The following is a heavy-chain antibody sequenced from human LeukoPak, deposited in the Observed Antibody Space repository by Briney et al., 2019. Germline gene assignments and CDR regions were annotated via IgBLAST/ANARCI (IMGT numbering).Heavy chain of an antibody. D-gene: IGHD6-13*01. Sequence: WASVKVSCKASGYTFTSYYMHWVRQAPGQGLEWMGIINPSGGSTSYAQKFQGRVTMTRDTSTSTVYMELSSLRSEDTAVYYCARDPSSDSSWMRFGYWGQGTLVTVSS. CDR1: GYTFTSYY. J-gene: IGHJ4*02. CDR2: INPSGGST. CDR3: ARDPSSDSSWMRFGY. V-gene: IGHV1-46*01.